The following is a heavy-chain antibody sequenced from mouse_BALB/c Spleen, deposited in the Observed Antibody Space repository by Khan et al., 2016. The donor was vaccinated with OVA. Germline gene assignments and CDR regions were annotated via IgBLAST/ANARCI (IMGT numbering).Heavy chain of an antibody. CDR1: GFSLSRYN. CDR3: ARAYYRYDGYYAMDY. CDR2: IWGGGGT. V-gene: IGHV2-6-4*01. D-gene: IGHD2-14*01. J-gene: IGHJ4*01. Sequence: VQLQESGPGLVAPSQSLSITCTVSGFSLSRYNIHWVRQPPGKGLEWLGMIWGGGGTDYNSTLKSRLSISKDNSKSQVFLKMHSLQTDDTAMYYCARAYYRYDGYYAMDYWGQGTSVTVSS.